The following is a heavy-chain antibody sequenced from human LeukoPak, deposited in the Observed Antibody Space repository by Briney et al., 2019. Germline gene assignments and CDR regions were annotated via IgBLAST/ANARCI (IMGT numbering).Heavy chain of an antibody. Sequence: GGSLRLSCAASGFTFSSYAMSWVRQAPGKGLEWVSAISGSGGSTYYADSVKGRFTISRDNSKNTLYLQMNSLRAEDTAVYYCAKTRTPNTLYCGGDCPPYYFGYWGQGTLVTVSS. CDR2: ISGSGGST. D-gene: IGHD2-21*02. CDR1: GFTFSSYA. CDR3: AKTRTPNTLYCGGDCPPYYFGY. J-gene: IGHJ4*02. V-gene: IGHV3-23*01.